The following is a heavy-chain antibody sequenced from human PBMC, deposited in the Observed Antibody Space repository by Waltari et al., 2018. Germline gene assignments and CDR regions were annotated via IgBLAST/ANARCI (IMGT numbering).Heavy chain of an antibody. CDR1: GGSFSGYY. J-gene: IGHJ4*02. Sequence: QVQLQQWGAGLLKPSETLSLTCAVYGGSFSGYYWSWIRQPPGKGLEWIGEINHSGSTNYNPSLKSRVTISVDTSKNQFSLKLSSVTAADTAVYYCARGRSGSYSYFDYWGQGTLVTVSS. V-gene: IGHV4-34*01. CDR3: ARGRSGSYSYFDY. D-gene: IGHD1-26*01. CDR2: INHSGST.